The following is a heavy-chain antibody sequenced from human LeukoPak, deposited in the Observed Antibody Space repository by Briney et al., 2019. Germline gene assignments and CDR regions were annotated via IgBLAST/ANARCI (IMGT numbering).Heavy chain of an antibody. V-gene: IGHV3-9*01. CDR1: GFTFGDFG. D-gene: IGHD1-1*01. CDR3: EKDMEALRRVYSFMAV. J-gene: IGHJ6*03. Sequence: GRSLRLSCAASGFTFGDFGMHWVRQGPGKGLEWVAGISWNSGSIGYADSVKGRFTVSRDNAKNSLYLQMNSLRAEDTALYFCEKDMEALRRVYSFMAVGGKGPTVTVPS. CDR2: ISWNSGSI.